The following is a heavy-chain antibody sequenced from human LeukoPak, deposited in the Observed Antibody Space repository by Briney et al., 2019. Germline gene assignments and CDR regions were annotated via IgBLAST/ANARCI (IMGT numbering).Heavy chain of an antibody. J-gene: IGHJ5*02. V-gene: IGHV1-2*02. D-gene: IGHD3-9*01. CDR1: GYTFTGYY. Sequence: ASVKFSCKASGYTFTGYYMHWVRQAPGQGLEWMGWINPNGGGTNYAQKFQGRVTMTRDTSISTAYMELSRLRSDDTAVYYCARVPTILGWFDPWGQGTLVTVSS. CDR3: ARVPTILGWFDP. CDR2: INPNGGGT.